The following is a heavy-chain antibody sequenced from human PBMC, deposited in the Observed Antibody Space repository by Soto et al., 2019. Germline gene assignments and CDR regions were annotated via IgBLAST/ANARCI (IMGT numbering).Heavy chain of an antibody. Sequence: SETLSLTCAVSGYSISSGYYWGWIRQPPGKGLEWIGSIYHSGSTYYNPSLKSRVTISVDTSKNQFSLKLSSVTAADTAVYYCARETPFFDYWGQGTQVTV. CDR2: IYHSGST. V-gene: IGHV4-38-2*02. CDR1: GYSISSGYY. J-gene: IGHJ4*02. CDR3: ARETPFFDY.